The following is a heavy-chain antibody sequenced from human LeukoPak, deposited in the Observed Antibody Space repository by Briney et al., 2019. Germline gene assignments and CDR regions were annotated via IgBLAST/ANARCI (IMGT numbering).Heavy chain of an antibody. Sequence: GASVKVSCKASGGTFSSYAISCVRQAPGQGLEWMGGIIPIFGTANYAQKFQGRVTITADKSTSTAYMELSSLRSEDTAVYYCARALGGRSSGWYAFDYWGQGTLVTVSS. J-gene: IGHJ4*02. CDR3: ARALGGRSSGWYAFDY. D-gene: IGHD6-19*01. CDR2: IIPIFGTA. V-gene: IGHV1-69*06. CDR1: GGTFSSYA.